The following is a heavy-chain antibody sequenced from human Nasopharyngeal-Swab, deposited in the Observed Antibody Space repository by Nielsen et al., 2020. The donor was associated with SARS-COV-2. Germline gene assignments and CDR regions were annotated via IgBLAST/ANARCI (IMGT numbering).Heavy chain of an antibody. Sequence: GESLKISCAASGFTFSSYWMHWVRQAPGKGLVWVSRINGDGSSTTYADSVRGRFTISSDNAKNMLYLQLNSLRAEDTAVYYCARAVAGYYYMDVWGKGTTVTVSS. D-gene: IGHD6-19*01. J-gene: IGHJ6*03. CDR1: GFTFSSYW. CDR3: ARAVAGYYYMDV. V-gene: IGHV3-74*01. CDR2: INGDGSST.